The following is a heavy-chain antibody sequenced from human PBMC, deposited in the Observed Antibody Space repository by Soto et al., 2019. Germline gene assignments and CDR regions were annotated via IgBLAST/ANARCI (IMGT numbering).Heavy chain of an antibody. J-gene: IGHJ4*02. V-gene: IGHV3-33*01. CDR2: IWYDGSNK. CDR1: GFTFNSYG. Sequence: QVQLVESGGGVVQPGRSLRLSCAASGFTFNSYGMHWVRQAPGKGLEWVAVIWYDGSNKYYADSVTGRFTISRDNSKNTLYLQMNSLRAEDTAVYYCARDQGGYWGQGTLVTVSS. CDR3: ARDQGGY.